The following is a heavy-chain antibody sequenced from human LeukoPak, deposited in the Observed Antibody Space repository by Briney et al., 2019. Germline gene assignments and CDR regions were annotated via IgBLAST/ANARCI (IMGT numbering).Heavy chain of an antibody. V-gene: IGHV2-5*02. CDR2: IYWDDDK. J-gene: IGHJ4*02. Sequence: SGPTLVKPTQTLTLTCTFSGFSLSTSGVGVAWIRQPPGKALEWLALIYWDDDKRYSPSLKTRLTITKDTSKNQVVLTMTNMDPVDTATYYCAHSQVGAASPSYFDYWGQGTLVTVSS. CDR3: AHSQVGAASPSYFDY. CDR1: GFSLSTSGVG. D-gene: IGHD1-26*01.